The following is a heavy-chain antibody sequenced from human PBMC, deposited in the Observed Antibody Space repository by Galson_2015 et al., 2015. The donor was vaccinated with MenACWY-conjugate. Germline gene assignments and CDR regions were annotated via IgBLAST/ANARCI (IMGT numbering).Heavy chain of an antibody. CDR2: LYWDDDK. Sequence: PALVEPTQALPLPCTFSGFSLPTRGMCISWLRQPPGKALEWLARLYWDDDKYYTSSLRTRLTISKDTSKNQVVLTMTNMDPADTATYYCARARSSNSVYFDSWGQGALVTVSS. CDR1: GFSLPTRGMC. V-gene: IGHV2-70*11. J-gene: IGHJ4*02. D-gene: IGHD4-11*01. CDR3: ARARSSNSVYFDS.